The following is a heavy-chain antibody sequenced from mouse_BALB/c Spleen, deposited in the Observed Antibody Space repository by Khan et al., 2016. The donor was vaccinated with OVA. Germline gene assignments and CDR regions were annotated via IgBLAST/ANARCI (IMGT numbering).Heavy chain of an antibody. CDR2: INPSTGYT. D-gene: IGHD6-1*01. CDR1: GYTFTSYW. V-gene: IGHV1-7*01. Sequence: VQLQESGAALTKPGASVKMSCKASGYTFTSYWMHWVKQRPGQGLEWIGYINPSTGYTESNQKFKDKATLTTDKSSSTAYMQLSSLTSEDSAVYYCAASILFYYSMDYWGQGTSVTVSS. CDR3: AASILFYYSMDY. J-gene: IGHJ4*01.